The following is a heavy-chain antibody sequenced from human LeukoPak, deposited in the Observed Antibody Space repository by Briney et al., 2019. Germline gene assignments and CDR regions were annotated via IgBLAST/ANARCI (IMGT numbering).Heavy chain of an antibody. V-gene: IGHV3-21*01. J-gene: IGHJ4*02. CDR3: ARGGGDYYDSSGYYSYFDY. D-gene: IGHD3-22*01. CDR2: ISSSSSYI. CDR1: GFTFSSYS. Sequence: GGSLRLSCTASGFTFSSYSMNWVRQAPGKGLEWVSSISSSSSYIYYADSVKGRFTISRDNAKNSLYLQMNSLRAEDTAVYYCARGGGDYYDSSGYYSYFDYWGQGTLVTVSS.